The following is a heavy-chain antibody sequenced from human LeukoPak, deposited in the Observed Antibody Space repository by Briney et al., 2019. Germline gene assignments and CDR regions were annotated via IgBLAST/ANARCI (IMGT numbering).Heavy chain of an antibody. Sequence: GGSLRLSCAASGFTFSDYYMSWVRQAPGKGLEWVANIKQDGSEKYYVDSVKGRFTISRDNAKNSLYLQMNSLRAEDTAVYYCAREGPYCSSTSCYPYYFDYWGQGTLVTVSS. CDR1: GFTFSDYY. V-gene: IGHV3-7*01. CDR2: IKQDGSEK. D-gene: IGHD2-2*01. J-gene: IGHJ4*02. CDR3: AREGPYCSSTSCYPYYFDY.